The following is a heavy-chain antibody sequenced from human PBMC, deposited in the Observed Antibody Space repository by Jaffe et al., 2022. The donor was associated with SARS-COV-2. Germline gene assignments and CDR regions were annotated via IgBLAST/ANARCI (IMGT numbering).Heavy chain of an antibody. D-gene: IGHD3-9*01. CDR1: GYTFTGYY. V-gene: IGHV1-2*06. J-gene: IGHJ6*02. Sequence: QVQLVQSGAEVKKPGASVKVSCKASGYTFTGYYMHWVRQAPGQGLEWMGRINPNSGGTNYAQKFQGRVTMTRDTSISTAYMELSRLRSDDTAVYYCARVEFDTTAPPFFYYYYYGMDVWGQGTTVTVSS. CDR2: INPNSGGT. CDR3: ARVEFDTTAPPFFYYYYYGMDV.